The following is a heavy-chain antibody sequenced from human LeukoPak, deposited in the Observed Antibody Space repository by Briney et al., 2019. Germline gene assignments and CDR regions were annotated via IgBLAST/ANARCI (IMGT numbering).Heavy chain of an antibody. CDR1: RYTLTTYG. Sequence: ASAKVSCKPSRYTLTTYGISWVRQAPGQGLEWMGWISAYNGNTNSAQTLQGRVTMTTDTSTRTAYMELMSLRSDDTAVHYCASGEIPPRSYYYYGMVVWGQGAKVTVS. D-gene: IGHD7-27*01. J-gene: IGHJ6*02. V-gene: IGHV1-18*01. CDR3: ASGEIPPRSYYYYGMVV. CDR2: ISAYNGNT.